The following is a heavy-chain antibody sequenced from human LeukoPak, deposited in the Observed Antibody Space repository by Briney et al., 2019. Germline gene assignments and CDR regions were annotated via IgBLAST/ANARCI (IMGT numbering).Heavy chain of an antibody. CDR2: IKQDGSEK. J-gene: IGHJ4*02. D-gene: IGHD1-26*01. V-gene: IGHV3-7*01. Sequence: GGSLRLSCAASGFTFNGYWMSWVRQAPGKGLEWVANIKQDGSEKYYVDSVRGRVTISRDNAENSLYLQMNSLRAEDTALYYCAKDPKWELRGYYFDYWGQGTLVTVSS. CDR1: GFTFNGYW. CDR3: AKDPKWELRGYYFDY.